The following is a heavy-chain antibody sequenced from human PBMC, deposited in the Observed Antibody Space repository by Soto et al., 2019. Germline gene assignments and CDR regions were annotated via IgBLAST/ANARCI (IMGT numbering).Heavy chain of an antibody. CDR2: ISYDGSNK. V-gene: IGHV3-30*18. J-gene: IGHJ4*02. Sequence: QVQLVESGGGVVPPGRSLRLSCAASGFTFSSYGMHWVRQAPGKGLEWVAVISYDGSNKYYADSVKGRFTISRDNSKNTLYLQMNSLRAEDTAVYYCAKDGLVMIVGYYFDYWGQGTLVTVSS. CDR3: AKDGLVMIVGYYFDY. CDR1: GFTFSSYG. D-gene: IGHD3-22*01.